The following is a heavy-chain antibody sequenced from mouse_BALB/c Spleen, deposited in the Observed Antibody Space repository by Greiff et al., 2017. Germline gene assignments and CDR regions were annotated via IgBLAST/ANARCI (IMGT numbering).Heavy chain of an antibody. CDR2: IRSKSNNYAT. CDR1: GFTFNTYA. CDR3: VRRDYGDY. J-gene: IGHJ2*01. V-gene: IGHV10-1*02. D-gene: IGHD1-1*02. Sequence: EVKVVESGGGLVQPKGSLKLSCAASGFTFNTYAMNWVRQAPGKGLEWVARIRSKSNNYATYYADSVKDRFTISRDDSQSMLYLQMNNLKTEDTAMYYCVRRDYGDYWGQGTTLTVSS.